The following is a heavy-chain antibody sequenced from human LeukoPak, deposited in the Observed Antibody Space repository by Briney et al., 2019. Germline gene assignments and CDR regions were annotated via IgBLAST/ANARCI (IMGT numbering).Heavy chain of an antibody. CDR3: TLSYGRGFNYYYGMDV. Sequence: GGSLRLSCAASGFTFSSYDMHWVRQATGKGLEWVSAIDTAGNTYYPGSVKGRFTISRENAKNSLYLQMNSLRAGDTAVYYCTLSYGRGFNYYYGMDVWGQGTTVTVSS. V-gene: IGHV3-13*01. J-gene: IGHJ6*02. CDR2: IDTAGNT. CDR1: GFTFSSYD. D-gene: IGHD5-18*01.